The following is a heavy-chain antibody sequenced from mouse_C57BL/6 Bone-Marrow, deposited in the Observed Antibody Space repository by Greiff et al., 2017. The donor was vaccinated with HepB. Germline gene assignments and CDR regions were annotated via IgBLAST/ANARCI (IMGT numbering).Heavy chain of an antibody. CDR1: GYSITSGYD. J-gene: IGHJ2*01. Sequence: EVKLMESGPGMVKPSQSLSLTCTVTGYSITSGYDWHWIRHFPGNKLEWMGYISYSGSTNYNPSLKSRISITHDTSTNHFFLKLNSVTTEDTATYYCARMSDGFYYFDYWGQGTTLTVSS. CDR3: ARMSDGFYYFDY. V-gene: IGHV3-1*01. D-gene: IGHD2-3*01. CDR2: ISYSGST.